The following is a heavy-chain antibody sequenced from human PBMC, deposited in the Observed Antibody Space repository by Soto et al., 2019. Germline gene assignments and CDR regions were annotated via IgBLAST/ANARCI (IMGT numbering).Heavy chain of an antibody. Sequence: EVQLVETGGGLIQPGGSVRLSCAASGLIVSTNYMNWFRQAPGKGLEWVSVLYSGGSTHYAGSVKGRFIISRDNSKNTLYPQMTSLRAEDTAVYYCARDRPGDEGDAFDIWGHGTLVTVSS. CDR1: GLIVSTNY. CDR2: LYSGGST. D-gene: IGHD2-21*01. V-gene: IGHV3-53*02. J-gene: IGHJ3*02. CDR3: ARDRPGDEGDAFDI.